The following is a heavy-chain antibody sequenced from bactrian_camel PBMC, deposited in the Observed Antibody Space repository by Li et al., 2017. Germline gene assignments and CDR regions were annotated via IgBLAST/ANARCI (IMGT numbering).Heavy chain of an antibody. Sequence: VQLVESGGGSVQAGGSLRLSCVASGYTYPRNYMGWFRQAPGKEHEGVAAISARGSITYYADSVKGRFTISQLITKNTVYLQMNNLKPEDTGMYYCGISTPIGCAKRPTSYPYWGQGTQVTVS. CDR3: GISTPIGCAKRPTSYPY. CDR2: ISARGSIT. V-gene: IGHV3S40*01. D-gene: IGHD3*01. J-gene: IGHJ4*01. CDR1: GYTYPRNY.